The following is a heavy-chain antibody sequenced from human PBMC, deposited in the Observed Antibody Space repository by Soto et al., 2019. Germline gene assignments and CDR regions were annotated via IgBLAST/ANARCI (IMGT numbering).Heavy chain of an antibody. CDR1: GYPVTAYY. CDR3: ARGGGVGVAGSAAFDM. Sequence: QLHLVQSGAVVKKPGASVTVSCSASGYPVTAYYMHWVRQAPGRGLEWMGGINPATGAAKYTQTFQGGVPMPRDTSTSTVFMELGGLTFGDPAAFYGARGGGVGVAGSAAFDMWGQGTLVTVSS. D-gene: IGHD3-3*01. CDR2: INPATGAA. J-gene: IGHJ3*02. V-gene: IGHV1-2*02.